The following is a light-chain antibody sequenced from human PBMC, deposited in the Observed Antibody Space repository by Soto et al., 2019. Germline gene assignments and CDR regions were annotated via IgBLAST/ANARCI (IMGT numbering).Light chain of an antibody. CDR3: GTWDSSLGAYV. CDR2: DNN. Sequence: QSVLAQPPSVSAAPGQKVSISCSRTSANMGNNYVSWYQQLPETAPRHLIYDNNKRPSGIPDRFSGSKSGTSATLDITGLQTGDEADYYCGTWDSSLGAYVFGAGTKGTVL. CDR1: SANMGNNY. J-gene: IGLJ1*01. V-gene: IGLV1-51*01.